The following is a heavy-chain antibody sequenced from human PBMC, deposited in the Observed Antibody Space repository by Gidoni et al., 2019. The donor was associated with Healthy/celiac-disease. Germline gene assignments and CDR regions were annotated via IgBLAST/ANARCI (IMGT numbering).Heavy chain of an antibody. J-gene: IGHJ4*02. CDR1: GGSISTYY. V-gene: IGHV4-59*08. CDR2: IYYSGST. CDR3: ARGSPPAY. Sequence: QVQLPESGPGLVKPSATPSLTCTVSGGSISTYYWNWIRQPPGMELEWFGYIYYSGSTNYTPSLKSRVTMSVDTSKNQFSLKLSSVTAADTAVYYCARGSPPAYWGQGILVTVSS. D-gene: IGHD1-26*01.